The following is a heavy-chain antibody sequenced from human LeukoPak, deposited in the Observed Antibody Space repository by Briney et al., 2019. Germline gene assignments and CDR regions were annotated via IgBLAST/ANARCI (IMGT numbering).Heavy chain of an antibody. CDR3: AKAPGYDFWSGYREYYFDY. Sequence: PGGSLRLPCAASGFTFSSYAMSWVRQAPGKGLEWVSAISGSGGSTYYADSVKGRFTISRDNSKNTLYLQMNSLRAEVTAVYYCAKAPGYDFWSGYREYYFDYWGQGTLVTVSS. D-gene: IGHD3-3*01. CDR1: GFTFSSYA. V-gene: IGHV3-23*01. J-gene: IGHJ4*02. CDR2: ISGSGGST.